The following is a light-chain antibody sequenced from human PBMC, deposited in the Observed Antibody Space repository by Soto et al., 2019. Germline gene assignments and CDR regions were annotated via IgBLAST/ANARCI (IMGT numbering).Light chain of an antibody. CDR1: SSDVGSYNL. CDR2: EVS. CDR3: CSYAGSSTFVV. J-gene: IGLJ2*01. Sequence: SVLTQPPSVSGSPGQSITTSCTGTSSDVGSYNLVPWYQQHPGKAPKLMIYEVSKRPSGVSNRFSGSKSGNTASLTISGLQAEDEADYYCCSYAGSSTFVVFGGGTQLTVL. V-gene: IGLV2-23*02.